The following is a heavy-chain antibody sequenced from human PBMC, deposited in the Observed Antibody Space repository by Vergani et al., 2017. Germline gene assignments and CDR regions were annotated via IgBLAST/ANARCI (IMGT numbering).Heavy chain of an antibody. CDR1: GYTFTSYY. D-gene: IGHD3-22*01. J-gene: IGHJ4*02. Sequence: QVQLVQSGAEVKKPGASVKVSCKASGYTFTSYYMHCVRQAPGQGLEWMGIINPSGGSTSYAQKFQGRVTMTRDTSTSPVYMELSSLRSEDTAVYYCARWSYYCDSSGAREFDYWGQGTLITGSS. CDR3: ARWSYYCDSSGAREFDY. V-gene: IGHV1-46*01. CDR2: INPSGGST.